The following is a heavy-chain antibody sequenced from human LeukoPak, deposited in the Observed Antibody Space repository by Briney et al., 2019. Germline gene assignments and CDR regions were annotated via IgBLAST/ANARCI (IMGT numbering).Heavy chain of an antibody. V-gene: IGHV1-2*02. CDR3: ARVSRGDFWSGTPYYFDY. J-gene: IGHJ4*02. D-gene: IGHD3-3*01. CDR1: GYTITGYY. Sequence: ASVKVSCKASGYTITGYYMHWVRQAPGQGLEWMGWINPNSGGTNYAQKFQGRVTMTRDTSISTAYMELSRLRSDDTAVYYCARVSRGDFWSGTPYYFDYWGQGTLVTVSS. CDR2: INPNSGGT.